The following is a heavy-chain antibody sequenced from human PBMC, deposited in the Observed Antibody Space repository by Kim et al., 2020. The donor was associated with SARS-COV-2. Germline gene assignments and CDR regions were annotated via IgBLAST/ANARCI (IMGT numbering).Heavy chain of an antibody. Sequence: SVKVSCKASGGTFSSYAISWVRQAPGQGLEWMGGIIPIFGTANYAQKFQGRVTITADESTSTAYMELSSLRSEDTAVYYCASCPEGCSGGSCFNWFDPWGQGTLVTVSS. D-gene: IGHD2-15*01. CDR1: GGTFSSYA. J-gene: IGHJ5*02. CDR2: IIPIFGTA. CDR3: ASCPEGCSGGSCFNWFDP. V-gene: IGHV1-69*13.